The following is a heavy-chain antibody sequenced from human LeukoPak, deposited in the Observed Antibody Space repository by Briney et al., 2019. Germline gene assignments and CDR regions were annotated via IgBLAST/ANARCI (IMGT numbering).Heavy chain of an antibody. Sequence: GGSLRLSCAASGFTFSSYAMHWVRQAPGKGLEWVAVISYDGSNKYYADSVKGRFTISRDNSKNTLYLQMNSLRAEDTAVYYCARGLYGSGRYHYGMDVWGQGTTVTVSS. CDR1: GFTFSSYA. CDR3: ARGLYGSGRYHYGMDV. J-gene: IGHJ6*02. D-gene: IGHD3-10*01. CDR2: ISYDGSNK. V-gene: IGHV3-30*14.